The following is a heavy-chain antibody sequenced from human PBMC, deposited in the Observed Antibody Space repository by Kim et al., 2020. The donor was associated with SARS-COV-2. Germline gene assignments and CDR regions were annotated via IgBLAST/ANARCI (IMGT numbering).Heavy chain of an antibody. V-gene: IGHV4-31*03. Sequence: SETLSLTCTVSGGSISSGGYYWSWIRQHPGKGLEWIGYIYYSGSTYYNPSLKSRVTISVDTSKNQFSLKLSSVTAADTAVYYCARAIEEAIVVVFDYWGQGTLVTVSS. D-gene: IGHD3-22*01. CDR3: ARAIEEAIVVVFDY. J-gene: IGHJ4*02. CDR1: GGSISSGGYY. CDR2: IYYSGST.